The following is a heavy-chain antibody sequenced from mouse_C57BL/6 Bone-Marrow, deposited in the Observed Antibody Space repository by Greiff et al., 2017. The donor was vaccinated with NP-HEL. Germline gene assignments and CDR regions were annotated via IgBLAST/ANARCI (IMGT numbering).Heavy chain of an antibody. Sequence: EVQLQQSGPVLVKPGASVKMSCKASGYTFTDYYMNWVKQSHGKSLEWIGVINPYNGGTSYNQKFKGKATLTVDKSSSTAYMELNSLTSEDSAVYYCARGYYDYGGRDYWGQGTTLTVSS. CDR1: GYTFTDYY. CDR2: INPYNGGT. D-gene: IGHD2-4*01. J-gene: IGHJ2*01. CDR3: ARGYYDYGGRDY. V-gene: IGHV1-19*01.